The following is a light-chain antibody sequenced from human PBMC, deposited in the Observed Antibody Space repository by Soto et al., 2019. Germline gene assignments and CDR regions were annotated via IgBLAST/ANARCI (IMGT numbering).Light chain of an antibody. Sequence: EIVLTQSPATLSLSPGERATLSCRASQSVSSYLAWYQQKPGQAPRLLIYDASNRATGIPVRFSGSGSGTEFTLTISSLEPEDFAVYYCQQRSNWPLTFGQGTKLEIK. V-gene: IGKV3-11*01. J-gene: IGKJ2*01. CDR2: DAS. CDR1: QSVSSY. CDR3: QQRSNWPLT.